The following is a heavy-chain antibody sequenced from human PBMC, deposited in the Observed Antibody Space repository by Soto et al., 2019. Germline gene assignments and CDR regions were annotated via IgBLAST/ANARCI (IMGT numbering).Heavy chain of an antibody. V-gene: IGHV3-66*01. CDR1: GFTVSSNY. D-gene: IGHD3-16*02. Sequence: GGSLRLSCAASGFTVSSNYMSWVRQAPGKGLEWVSVIYSGGSTYYADSVKGRFTISRDNSKNTLYLQMNSLRAEDTAVYYCARFRYDYIWGSYRTQGIDYWGQGTLVTSPQ. CDR2: IYSGGST. CDR3: ARFRYDYIWGSYRTQGIDY. J-gene: IGHJ4*02.